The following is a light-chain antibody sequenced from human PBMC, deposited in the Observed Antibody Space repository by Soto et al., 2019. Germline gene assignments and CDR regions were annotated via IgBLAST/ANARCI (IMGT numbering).Light chain of an antibody. V-gene: IGKV1-12*01. CDR3: QQYGYSPIT. CDR1: QGLKF. Sequence: DIQMTQSPSSVSASVGDTVTITCRASQGLKFLAWYQQKPGKAPRLLIYEATNLQSGVPPRFSGSGSGTDFTLTIDGLEPEDFAVYYCQQYGYSPITFGQGTRLEIK. CDR2: EAT. J-gene: IGKJ5*01.